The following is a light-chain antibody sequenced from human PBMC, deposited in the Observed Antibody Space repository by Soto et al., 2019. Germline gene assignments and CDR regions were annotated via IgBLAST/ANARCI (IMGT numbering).Light chain of an antibody. J-gene: IGLJ1*01. Sequence: QSALTQPPSASGTPGQRVTISCSGSSSHIGSNYVYWYQQLPGTAPKLLIYRNNQRPSGVPDRFSGSKSGTSASLAISGLRSEDEADYYCAAWDDSLSGPVFGTGTKVTVL. CDR1: SSHIGSNY. CDR3: AAWDDSLSGPV. CDR2: RNN. V-gene: IGLV1-47*01.